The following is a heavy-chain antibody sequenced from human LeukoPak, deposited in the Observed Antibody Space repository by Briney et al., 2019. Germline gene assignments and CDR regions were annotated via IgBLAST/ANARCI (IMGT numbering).Heavy chain of an antibody. J-gene: IGHJ3*02. CDR1: GGSISSYY. D-gene: IGHD3-3*01. Sequence: AETLSLTCTVSGGSISSYYWSCIRQPPGKGLEWIGYIYYSGSTNYNPSLKRRVTISVDTSKNQFSLKLSSVTAADTAVYYCARDRKPYYDFWSGSPDAFDIWGQGTMVTVSS. CDR3: ARDRKPYYDFWSGSPDAFDI. V-gene: IGHV4-59*01. CDR2: IYYSGST.